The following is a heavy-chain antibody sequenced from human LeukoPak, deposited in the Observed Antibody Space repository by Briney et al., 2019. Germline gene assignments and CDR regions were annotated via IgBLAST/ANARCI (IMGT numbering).Heavy chain of an antibody. CDR1: GGSITRGCYY. CDR3: ARRAPSAGYFDL. Sequence: SETLSLTRPVSGGSITRGCYYWARIRQQPGKGLEWIGYIYYSGSTYYNPSLKSRVTVSEDTSKNQFSLKLTSVTAADTAVYYCARRAPSAGYFDLWGRGTLVSVSS. J-gene: IGHJ2*01. CDR2: IYYSGST. V-gene: IGHV4-31*03.